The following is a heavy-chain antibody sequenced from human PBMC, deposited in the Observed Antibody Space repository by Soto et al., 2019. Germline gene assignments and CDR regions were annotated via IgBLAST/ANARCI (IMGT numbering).Heavy chain of an antibody. CDR3: ARDPVGGSLNWFDP. CDR2: IYYSGST. J-gene: IGHJ5*02. V-gene: IGHV4-59*01. Sequence: QVQLQESGPGLVKPSETLSLTCTVSGGSISSYYWSWIRQPPGKGLEWSGYIYYSGSTNYNPSLKSRVTXXVXTXXNQFSLKLSSVTAADTAVYYGARDPVGGSLNWFDPWGQGTLVTVSS. CDR1: GGSISSYY. D-gene: IGHD2-15*01.